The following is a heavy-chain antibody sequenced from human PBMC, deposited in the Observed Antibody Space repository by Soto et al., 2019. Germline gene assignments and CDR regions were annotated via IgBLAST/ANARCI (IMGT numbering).Heavy chain of an antibody. CDR3: AKPRSSLKWPPFDP. D-gene: IGHD3-3*01. J-gene: IGHJ5*02. CDR1: GFTFSSFA. Sequence: QEKLVEAGGAVLESGRSLRLSCEASGFTFSSFAMHWVRQVAGKGLEWVAVIKSDGNKDYSDSVKGLFTIFRDNPRITLYLEMNNLTPADTGVYDCAKPRSSLKWPPFDPWGKGPQITVS. CDR2: IKSDGNK. V-gene: IGHV3-30*18.